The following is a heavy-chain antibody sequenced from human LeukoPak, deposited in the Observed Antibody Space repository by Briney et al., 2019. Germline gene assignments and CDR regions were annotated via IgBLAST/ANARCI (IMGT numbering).Heavy chain of an antibody. CDR3: AKYRRPYFYDSSGFYHHDALDI. V-gene: IGHV4-34*01. CDR2: INHSGST. J-gene: IGHJ3*02. CDR1: GDSFSGYY. Sequence: SETLSLTCAVYGDSFSGYYWSWLRQPPGKGLEWIGEINHSGSTNYNPSLKSRVTISVDTSKNQFSLKLKSLTAADTAVYYCAKYRRPYFYDSSGFYHHDALDIWGQGTMVTVSS. D-gene: IGHD3-22*01.